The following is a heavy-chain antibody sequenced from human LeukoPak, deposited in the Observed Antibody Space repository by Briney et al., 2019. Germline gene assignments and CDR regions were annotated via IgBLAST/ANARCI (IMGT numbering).Heavy chain of an antibody. V-gene: IGHV3-53*01. J-gene: IGHJ6*03. CDR3: ARDQTSDYYYYMDV. CDR1: GFTVSSNY. CDR2: IYSRGST. Sequence: GGSLRLSCAASGFTVSSNYMRWVRQAPGKGVEGVSVIYSRGSTYYAASVKGRFPLSRDNSKNTLYLQMNSLRAEDTAVYYCARDQTSDYYYYMDVWGKGTTVTVSS.